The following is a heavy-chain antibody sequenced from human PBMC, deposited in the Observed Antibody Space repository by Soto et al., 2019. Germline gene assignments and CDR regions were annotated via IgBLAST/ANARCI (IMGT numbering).Heavy chain of an antibody. D-gene: IGHD5-12*01. Sequence: QVQLVQSGAEVVKPGASVTVSCKASGYSFSQYYLHWVRQAPGQGPEWMGWINPNSGATKYAQKFQGRVTMTRDTSVRTAFMELKWLQSDDTAVYYCARESGGATATLDYYYFYMDVWGRGTTVTVSS. J-gene: IGHJ6*03. V-gene: IGHV1-2*02. CDR3: ARESGGATATLDYYYFYMDV. CDR2: INPNSGAT. CDR1: GYSFSQYY.